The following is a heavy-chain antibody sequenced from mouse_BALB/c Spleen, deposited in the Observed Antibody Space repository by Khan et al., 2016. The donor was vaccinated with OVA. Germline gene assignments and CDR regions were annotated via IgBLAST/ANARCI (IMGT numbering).Heavy chain of an antibody. Sequence: QVQLQQSGAELARPGASVKMSCKASGYTFTSYTMHWVKQRPGQGLEWIGYISPSSGYTNYNQKFKDKATLTADKSSSTAYIQLSSLTSEDSAVYYCAREGAYYRSDGWFAYWGQGTLVTVSA. V-gene: IGHV1-4*01. D-gene: IGHD2-14*01. CDR1: GYTFTSYT. CDR3: AREGAYYRSDGWFAY. J-gene: IGHJ3*01. CDR2: ISPSSGYT.